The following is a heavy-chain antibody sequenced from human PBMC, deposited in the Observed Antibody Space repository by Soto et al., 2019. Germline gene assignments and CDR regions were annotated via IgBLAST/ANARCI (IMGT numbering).Heavy chain of an antibody. Sequence: SETLSLTCIVSGDSTINSYWSWIRQAPGKGPEWLGYLSYNGGTNHNPSLLGRATMSVDTSQNQVSLNLNSVTAADTAVYYCARVSAYDFWSGYSSNWFDPWGQGTLVTVSS. CDR3: ARVSAYDFWSGYSSNWFDP. J-gene: IGHJ5*02. V-gene: IGHV4-59*01. D-gene: IGHD3-3*01. CDR2: LSYNGGT. CDR1: GDSTINSY.